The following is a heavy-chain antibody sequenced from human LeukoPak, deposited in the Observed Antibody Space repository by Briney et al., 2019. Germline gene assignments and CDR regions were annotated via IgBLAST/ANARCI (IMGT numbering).Heavy chain of an antibody. J-gene: IGHJ4*02. V-gene: IGHV3-30-3*01. CDR1: GFTFSSYA. Sequence: GGSLRLSCAASGFTFSSYAMHWVRQAPGKGLEWVGVISYDGSNKYYADSVKGRFTISRDNSKNTLYLQMNSLRAEDTAVYYCASMRSYSSSWSHYFDYWGQGTLVTVSS. D-gene: IGHD6-13*01. CDR3: ASMRSYSSSWSHYFDY. CDR2: ISYDGSNK.